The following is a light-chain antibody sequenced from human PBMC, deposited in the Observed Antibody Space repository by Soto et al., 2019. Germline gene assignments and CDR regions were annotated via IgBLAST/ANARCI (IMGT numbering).Light chain of an antibody. CDR2: DAS. CDR3: QQYNTYWT. V-gene: IGKV1-5*01. J-gene: IGKJ1*01. Sequence: DIQMTQSPSILSASVGDRVTITCRASQSISSWLAWYQQKPGKAPKLLIYDASSLESGVPSRFSGSGSGTGFTLTISSLQPDDFATYYCQQYNTYWTFSQGTKVDIK. CDR1: QSISSW.